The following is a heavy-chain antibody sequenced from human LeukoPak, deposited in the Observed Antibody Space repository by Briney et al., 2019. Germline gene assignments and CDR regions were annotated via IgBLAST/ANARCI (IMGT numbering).Heavy chain of an antibody. D-gene: IGHD6-19*01. CDR2: ISGSGGST. J-gene: IGHJ4*02. Sequence: GGSLILSCAASGFTFSSYAVSWVRQAPGKGLEWVSAISGSGGSTYYADSVKGRFTISRDNSKNTLYLQMNSLRAEDTAVYYCAKGVGYSSGLYFDYWGQGTLVTVSS. V-gene: IGHV3-23*01. CDR1: GFTFSSYA. CDR3: AKGVGYSSGLYFDY.